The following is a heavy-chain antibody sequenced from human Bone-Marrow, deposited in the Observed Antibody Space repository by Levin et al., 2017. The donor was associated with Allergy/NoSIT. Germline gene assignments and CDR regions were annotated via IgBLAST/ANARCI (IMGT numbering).Heavy chain of an antibody. CDR2: IYYSGST. J-gene: IGHJ3*02. CDR1: GGSISSSSYY. D-gene: IGHD6-13*01. CDR3: ARQDPAAVLGAFDI. V-gene: IGHV4-39*01. Sequence: PSETLSLTCTVSGGSISSSSYYWGWIRQPPGKGLEWIGSIYYSGSTYYNPSLKSRVTISVDTSKNQFSLKLSSVTAADTAVYYCARQDPAAVLGAFDIWGQGTMVTVSS.